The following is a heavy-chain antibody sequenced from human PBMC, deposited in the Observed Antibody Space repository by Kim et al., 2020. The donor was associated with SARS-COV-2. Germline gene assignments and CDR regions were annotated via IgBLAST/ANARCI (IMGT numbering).Heavy chain of an antibody. D-gene: IGHD3-22*01. CDR1: GGSISSSNW. CDR3: ARAYGSGYYFNFDY. V-gene: IGHV4-4*02. Sequence: SETLSLTCAVSGGSISSSNWWSWVRQPPGKGLEWIGEIYHSGSTNYNPSLKSRVTISVDKSKNQFSLKLSSVTAADTAVYYCARAYGSGYYFNFDYWGQGTLVTVSS. CDR2: IYHSGST. J-gene: IGHJ4*02.